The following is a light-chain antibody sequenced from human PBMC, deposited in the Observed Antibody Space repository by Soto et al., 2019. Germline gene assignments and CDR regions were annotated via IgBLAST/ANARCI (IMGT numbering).Light chain of an antibody. J-gene: IGLJ1*01. CDR2: DDN. CDR3: GSWDSSLSAYV. V-gene: IGLV1-51*01. Sequence: VLTHPRSVSAAPGQKFTISCSGSSSNIGGNSVSWYQQLPGTAPKLLIYDDNKRPSGVPDRFSGSKSGTSATLGITGFQTGDEADYYCGSWDSSLSAYVFGTGTKVTVL. CDR1: SSNIGGNS.